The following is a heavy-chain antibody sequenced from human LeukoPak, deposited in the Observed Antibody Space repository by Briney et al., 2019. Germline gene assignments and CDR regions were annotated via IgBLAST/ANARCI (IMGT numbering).Heavy chain of an antibody. CDR3: ARTSGREKNLDF. J-gene: IGHJ4*02. CDR2: ISFDGTTS. CDR1: GFIFGNYA. D-gene: IGHD1-26*01. V-gene: IGHV3-30-3*01. Sequence: GGSLRLSCAASGFIFGNYAIHWVRQAPGKGLEWVSLISFDGTTSFYADSVKGRFTVSRDNSNNTLHLHLSGLKTEDTAIYYCARTSGREKNLDFWGQGTLVTVSP.